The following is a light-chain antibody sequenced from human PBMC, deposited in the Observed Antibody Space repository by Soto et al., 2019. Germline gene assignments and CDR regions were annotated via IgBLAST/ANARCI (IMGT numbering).Light chain of an antibody. CDR1: QSVSSSY. J-gene: IGKJ1*01. CDR3: KQYGSSGT. CDR2: GAS. Sequence: DIVLTQSPGTLSLSPGDRATLSCRASQSVSSSYLAWYQQKPGQAPRLLIYGASNRATGIQDRFSGSGSGTEFTLTISRLEPEDFAVYYCKQYGSSGTCGQGTKVDIK. V-gene: IGKV3-20*01.